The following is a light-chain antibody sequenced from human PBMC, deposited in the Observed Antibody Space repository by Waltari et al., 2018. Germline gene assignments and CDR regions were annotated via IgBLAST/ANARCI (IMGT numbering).Light chain of an antibody. Sequence: EIVMTQSPATLSMSPGERATLSCRASQSVGNRLAWYKQKPGQTPRLLIYGASTRATGVPDRISGSGSGTEFTLTISSLQSEDFAIYYCQQYNNWPPKITFGQGTRLEIK. CDR1: QSVGNR. J-gene: IGKJ5*01. CDR3: QQYNNWPPKIT. V-gene: IGKV3-15*01. CDR2: GAS.